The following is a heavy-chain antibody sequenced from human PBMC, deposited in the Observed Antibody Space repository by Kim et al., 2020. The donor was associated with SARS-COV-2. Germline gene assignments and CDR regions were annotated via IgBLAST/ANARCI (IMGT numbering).Heavy chain of an antibody. CDR1: GGSISSYY. Sequence: SETLSLTCTVSGGSISSYYWSWIRQPPGKGLEWIGYIYYSGSTNYNPSLKSRVTISADTSKNQFSLKLSSVTAADTAVYYCARVRNCNYQRVAPYYFDDWGQGTLVTVSS. D-gene: IGHD1-7*01. CDR2: IYYSGST. V-gene: IGHV4-59*13. CDR3: ARVRNCNYQRVAPYYFDD. J-gene: IGHJ4*02.